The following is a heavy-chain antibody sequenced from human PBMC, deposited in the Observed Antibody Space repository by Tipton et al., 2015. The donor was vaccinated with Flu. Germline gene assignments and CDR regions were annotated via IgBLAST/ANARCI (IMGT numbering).Heavy chain of an antibody. CDR2: IHHSGTT. D-gene: IGHD3-3*01. V-gene: IGHV4-38-2*01. Sequence: TLSLTCDVSGYSITSGNYWTWIRQPPGEALEWIGSIHHSGTTYYNPSLKSRVTILVDTSKNHFSLKLTSVTAADTAIYYCARAARSISGVVIIGSSVFGVWGLGTMVTVSS. J-gene: IGHJ3*01. CDR3: ARAARSISGVVIIGSSVFGV. CDR1: GYSITSGNY.